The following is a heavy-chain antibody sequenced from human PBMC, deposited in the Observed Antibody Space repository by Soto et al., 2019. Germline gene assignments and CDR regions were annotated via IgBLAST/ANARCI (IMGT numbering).Heavy chain of an antibody. Sequence: GGSLRLSCAASGFTFSSYAMSWVRQAPGKGLEWVSAISGSGRSTYYADSVKGRFTVSRDNAQNSLSLKLNSLRVEDTAVYYCARSYSSGWEFDYWGQGTQVTVSS. J-gene: IGHJ4*02. V-gene: IGHV3-23*01. D-gene: IGHD6-19*01. CDR2: ISGSGRST. CDR3: ARSYSSGWEFDY. CDR1: GFTFSSYA.